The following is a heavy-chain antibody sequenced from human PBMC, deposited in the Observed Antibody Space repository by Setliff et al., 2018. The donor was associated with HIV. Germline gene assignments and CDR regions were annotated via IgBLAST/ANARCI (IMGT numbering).Heavy chain of an antibody. V-gene: IGHV3-30*19. Sequence: PGGSLRLSCAASGFTFSNYGMHWVRQAPGKGLEWVALISYDGTYKYYAESVKGRFTISRDNSRNTLYLQMNSLRTEDTAVYYCAKDWGSRLSYSFYYMDVWGKGTTVTVSS. CDR3: AKDWGSRLSYSFYYMDV. J-gene: IGHJ6*03. CDR1: GFTFSNYG. D-gene: IGHD3-16*01. CDR2: ISYDGTYK.